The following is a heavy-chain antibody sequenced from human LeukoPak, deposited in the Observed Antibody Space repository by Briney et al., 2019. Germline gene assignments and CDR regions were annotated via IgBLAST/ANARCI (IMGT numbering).Heavy chain of an antibody. CDR2: ISSSSSYI. CDR1: GFTFSSYS. J-gene: IGHJ6*04. CDR3: ATTLEFGGGMDV. V-gene: IGHV3-21*01. Sequence: GGSLRLSCAASGFTFSSYSMNWVRQAPGKGLEWVSSISSSSSYIYYADSVKGRFTISRDNAKNSLYLQMNSLRAEDTAVYYCATTLEFGGGMDVWGKGTTVTVSP. D-gene: IGHD3-10*01.